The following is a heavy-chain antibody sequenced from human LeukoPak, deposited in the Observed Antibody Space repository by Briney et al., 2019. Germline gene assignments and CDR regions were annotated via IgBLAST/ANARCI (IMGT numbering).Heavy chain of an antibody. Sequence: GGSLRLSCVASGFIFRDYDTHWVRQPPGKGLGWVAFIRYDGSTSYYAESVKGRFTISRDNSKNTLYLQIDSLRTEDTAVYYCAKAIARGADYWGRGTLVTVSS. CDR2: IRYDGSTS. V-gene: IGHV3-30*02. CDR1: GFIFRDYD. CDR3: AKAIARGADY. D-gene: IGHD3-10*01. J-gene: IGHJ4*02.